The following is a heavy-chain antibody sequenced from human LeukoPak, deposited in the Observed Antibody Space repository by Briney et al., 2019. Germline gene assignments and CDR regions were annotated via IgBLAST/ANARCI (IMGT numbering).Heavy chain of an antibody. V-gene: IGHV1-18*01. CDR2: ISAYNGNT. CDR3: ARAHVVRGVIIVDY. CDR1: GYTFTSYG. D-gene: IGHD3-10*01. J-gene: IGHJ4*02. Sequence: ASVKVSCKASGYTFTSYGISGVRQAPGQGLEWMGWISAYNGNTNYAQKLQGRVTMTTDTSTSTAYMELRSLRSDDTAVYYCARAHVVRGVIIVDYWGQGTLVTVSS.